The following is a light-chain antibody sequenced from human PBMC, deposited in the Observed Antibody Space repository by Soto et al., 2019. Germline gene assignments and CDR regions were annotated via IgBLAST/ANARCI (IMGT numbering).Light chain of an antibody. CDR2: GAS. CDR3: LHHNRRHPMFT. J-gene: IGKJ3*01. CDR1: QSISSD. Sequence: EIVMTQSPATLSVSPGERATLSCRASQSISSDLAWYQQKPGQAPRLLIYGASARATGLPVRFSGGGSGTEFTLTITSMHSEAFAIYYYLHHNRRHPMFTFGPGTKVDIK. V-gene: IGKV3-15*01.